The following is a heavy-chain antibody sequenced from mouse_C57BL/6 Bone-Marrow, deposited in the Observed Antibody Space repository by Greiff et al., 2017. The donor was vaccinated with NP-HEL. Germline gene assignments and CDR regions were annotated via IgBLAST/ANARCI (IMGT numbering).Heavy chain of an antibody. CDR2: IWTGGGT. CDR3: ARKDPSTVVPYAMDY. V-gene: IGHV2-9-1*01. J-gene: IGHJ4*01. CDR1: GFSLTSYA. Sequence: VQRVESGPGLVAPSQSLSITCTVSGFSLTSYAISWVRQPPGKGLEWLGVIWTGGGTNYYSAPKSRLSISKDNSKSQIFLKMNSLQTDDTARYDCARKDPSTVVPYAMDYWGQGTSVTVSS. D-gene: IGHD1-1*01.